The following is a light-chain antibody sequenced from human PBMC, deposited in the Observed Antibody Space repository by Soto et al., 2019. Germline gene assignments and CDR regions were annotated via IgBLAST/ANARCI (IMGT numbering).Light chain of an antibody. J-gene: IGLJ1*01. CDR3: CSYASGSIYV. V-gene: IGLV2-14*01. Sequence: HSVLTQPASVSGSPGQSITISCTGTSSDVGAFNYVSWYLQYPGKAPKLMIYEVGNRPSGVSNRFSGSKSGNTASLTISGLQAEDEADYYCCSYASGSIYVFGTGTKLTVL. CDR2: EVG. CDR1: SSDVGAFNY.